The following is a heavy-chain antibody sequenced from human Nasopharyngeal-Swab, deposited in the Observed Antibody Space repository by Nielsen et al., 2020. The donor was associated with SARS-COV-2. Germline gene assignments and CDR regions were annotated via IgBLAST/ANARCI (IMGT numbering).Heavy chain of an antibody. Sequence: VRQAPGKGLEWVAVISYDGNNKYYADSVKGRFTISRDNAKNSLYLQMNSLRAEDTAVYYCARDSKPGGGYYSLYYYNYYGMDVWGQGTTVTVSS. D-gene: IGHD3-22*01. J-gene: IGHJ6*02. V-gene: IGHV3-30-3*01. CDR2: ISYDGNNK. CDR3: ARDSKPGGGYYSLYYYNYYGMDV.